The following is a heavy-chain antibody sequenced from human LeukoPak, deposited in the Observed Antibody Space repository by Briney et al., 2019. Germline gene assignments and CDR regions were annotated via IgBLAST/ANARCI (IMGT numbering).Heavy chain of an antibody. Sequence: GGSLRLSCAASGFTFSSYWMSWVRQAPGKGLEWVANIKQDGNEKYYADSVKGRFTISRDNSKNTLYLQMNSLRAEDTAVYYCARDRRSGDYVFDYWGQGTLVTVSS. J-gene: IGHJ4*02. CDR1: GFTFSSYW. CDR3: ARDRRSGDYVFDY. D-gene: IGHD4-17*01. CDR2: IKQDGNEK. V-gene: IGHV3-7*01.